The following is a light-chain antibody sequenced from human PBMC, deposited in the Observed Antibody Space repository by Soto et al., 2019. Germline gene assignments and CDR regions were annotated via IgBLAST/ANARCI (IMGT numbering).Light chain of an antibody. CDR1: SRDVGAYNY. CDR3: SSYTSSNTLL. CDR2: DVT. Sequence: QSVLTQPASVSGSPGQSITISCTGSSRDVGAYNYVSWYQQHPGKAPKLMIYDVTNGPSGVSIRFSGSKSGNTASLTISGLQAEDEADYYCSSYTSSNTLLFGTGTKVTVL. J-gene: IGLJ1*01. V-gene: IGLV2-14*03.